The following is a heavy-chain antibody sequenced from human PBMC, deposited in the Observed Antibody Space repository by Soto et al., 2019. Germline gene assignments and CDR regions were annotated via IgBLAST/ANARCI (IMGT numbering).Heavy chain of an antibody. CDR3: ARGRAMIAQRYFDY. D-gene: IGHD3-22*01. CDR1: GGSISTYY. CDR2: IYYSGTT. Sequence: SETLSLTCTVSGGSISTYYWSWIRQPPGKGLEWIGYIYYSGTTIYNPSLKSRVTISEDTSKNQFSLKLNSVTAADTAMYYCARGRAMIAQRYFDYWGQGTLVTVSS. J-gene: IGHJ4*02. V-gene: IGHV4-59*12.